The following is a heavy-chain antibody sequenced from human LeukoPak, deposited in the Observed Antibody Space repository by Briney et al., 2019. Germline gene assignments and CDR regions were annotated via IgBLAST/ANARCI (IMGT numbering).Heavy chain of an antibody. D-gene: IGHD3-10*01. CDR1: GLTFSRYW. CDR2: IKEDGSEK. Sequence: GGSLRLSCAASGLTFSRYWLTWVRQAPGKGLEWVANIKEDGSEKYYVESVKGRFTISRDNANNSLYLQMDNLRAEDTATYYCLTNEWVGGTLHVYWGQGNLVTVSS. CDR3: LTNEWVGGTLHVY. V-gene: IGHV3-7*01. J-gene: IGHJ4*02.